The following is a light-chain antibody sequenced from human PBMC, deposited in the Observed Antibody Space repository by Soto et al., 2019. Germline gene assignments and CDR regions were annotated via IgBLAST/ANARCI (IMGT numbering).Light chain of an antibody. CDR3: ALYVGSGTVV. CDR1: SGSVSTSYY. J-gene: IGLJ2*01. V-gene: IGLV8-61*01. Sequence: QTVVTQEPSFSVSPGGTVTLTCDLSSGSVSTSYYPSWYQQTPGQAPRTLIYSTNTRSSGVPDRFSGSILGNRAALTITGAQADDESDYLCALYVGSGTVVFGGGTKLTVL. CDR2: STN.